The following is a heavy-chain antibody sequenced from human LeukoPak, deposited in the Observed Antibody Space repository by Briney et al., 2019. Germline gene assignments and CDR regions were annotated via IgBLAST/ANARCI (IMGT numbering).Heavy chain of an antibody. Sequence: SETLSLTCTVSGDSISTSNSYWGWIRQPPGKGLEWIGSIYYSGNTYYNASLKSRVTISVDTSKNQFSLKLSSVTAADTAVYYCARLQNAYYDSSGDDYWGQGTLVTVSS. CDR2: IYYSGNT. CDR3: ARLQNAYYDSSGDDY. D-gene: IGHD3-22*01. V-gene: IGHV4-39*01. CDR1: GDSISTSNSY. J-gene: IGHJ4*02.